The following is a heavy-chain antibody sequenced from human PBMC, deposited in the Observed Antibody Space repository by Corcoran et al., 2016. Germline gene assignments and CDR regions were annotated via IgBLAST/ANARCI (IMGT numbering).Heavy chain of an antibody. Sequence: QVQLVQSGAEVKKPGASVKVSCKASGYTFTSYYMHWVRQAPGQGLEWMGIINPSGGSTSYAQKFQGRVTMTRDTSTSTVYMELSSLRSEETAVYYCARARSPSRAARLVYYYYGMDVWGQGTTVTVSS. V-gene: IGHV1-46*01. D-gene: IGHD6-6*01. CDR1: GYTFTSYY. J-gene: IGHJ6*02. CDR3: ARARSPSRAARLVYYYYGMDV. CDR2: INPSGGST.